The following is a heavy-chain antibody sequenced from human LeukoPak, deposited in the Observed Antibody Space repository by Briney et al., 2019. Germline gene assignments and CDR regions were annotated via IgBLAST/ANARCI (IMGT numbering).Heavy chain of an antibody. CDR3: TRAGGSGNPLDY. Sequence: GGSLRLSCAASGFTFSGSAMHWARQASGKGLEWVGRIRSKANSYATAYAASVKGRFTISRDDSKNTAYLQMNSLKTEDTAVYYCTRAGGSGNPLDYWGQGTLVTVSS. CDR2: IRSKANSYAT. J-gene: IGHJ4*02. V-gene: IGHV3-73*01. D-gene: IGHD3-10*01. CDR1: GFTFSGSA.